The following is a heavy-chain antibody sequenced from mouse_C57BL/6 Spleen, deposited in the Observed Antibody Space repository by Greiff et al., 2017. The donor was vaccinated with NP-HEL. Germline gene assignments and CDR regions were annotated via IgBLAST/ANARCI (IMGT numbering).Heavy chain of an antibody. Sequence: EVMLVESGGGLVQPGGSLKLSCAASGFTFSDYGMAWVRQAPRKGPEWVAFISNLAYSIYYADTVTGRFTISRENAKNTLYLEMSSLRSEDTAMYYCARRDNYGAMDYWGQGTSVTVSS. J-gene: IGHJ4*01. D-gene: IGHD1-1*01. CDR2: ISNLAYSI. CDR3: ARRDNYGAMDY. CDR1: GFTFSDYG. V-gene: IGHV5-15*01.